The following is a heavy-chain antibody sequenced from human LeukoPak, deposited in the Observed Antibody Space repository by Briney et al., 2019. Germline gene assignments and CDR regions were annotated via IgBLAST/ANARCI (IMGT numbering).Heavy chain of an antibody. CDR3: ARGRRYFDWLLSFDP. CDR2: IYHSGST. CDR1: GYSISSGYY. D-gene: IGHD3-9*01. Sequence: SETLSLTCTVSGYSISSGYYWGWIRQPPGKGLEWIGSIYHSGSTYYNPSLKSRVTISVDTSKNQFSLKLSSVTAADTAVYYCARGRRYFDWLLSFDPWGQGTLVTVSS. J-gene: IGHJ5*02. V-gene: IGHV4-38-2*02.